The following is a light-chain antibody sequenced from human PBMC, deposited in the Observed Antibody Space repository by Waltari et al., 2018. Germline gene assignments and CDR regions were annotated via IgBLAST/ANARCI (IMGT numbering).Light chain of an antibody. J-gene: IGLJ2*01. Sequence: QSALTQTASVSGSPGQSITISCTGTSSDVGSYHLVSWYQQHPGKAPKLMIYEGSKRPSGVSNRFSGSKSGNTASLTISGLQAEDEADYYCCSYAGSSTFNVVFGGGTKLTVL. CDR2: EGS. CDR1: SSDVGSYHL. CDR3: CSYAGSSTFNVV. V-gene: IGLV2-23*03.